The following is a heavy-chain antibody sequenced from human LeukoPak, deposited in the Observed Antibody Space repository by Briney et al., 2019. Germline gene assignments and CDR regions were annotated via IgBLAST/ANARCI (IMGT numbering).Heavy chain of an antibody. D-gene: IGHD6-19*01. Sequence: GESLKISCKGSGYSFTSYWIGWVRQMPGKGLEWMGIIYPGDSDTRYSPSFQGQVTISADKSISTAYLQWSSLKASDTAMYYCASGGDSSGWYETIRYWGQGTLVTVSS. CDR2: IYPGDSDT. CDR1: GYSFTSYW. CDR3: ASGGDSSGWYETIRY. J-gene: IGHJ4*02. V-gene: IGHV5-51*01.